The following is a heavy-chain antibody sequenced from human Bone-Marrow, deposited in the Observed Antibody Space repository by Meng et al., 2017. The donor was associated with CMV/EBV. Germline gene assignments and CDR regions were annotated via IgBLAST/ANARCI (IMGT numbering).Heavy chain of an antibody. J-gene: IGHJ6*02. CDR1: GYTFTSYY. CDR2: INPSGGST. V-gene: IGHV1-46*01. Sequence: ASVKVSCKASGYTFTSYYMHWVRQAPGQGLEWMGIINPSGGSTSYAQKFQGRVTMTRDTSTSTVYMELSSLRSEDTAVYYCAREVRSKTIFGVVKIETTGPEYGMDVWGQGTTVTVPS. CDR3: AREVRSKTIFGVVKIETTGPEYGMDV. D-gene: IGHD3-3*01.